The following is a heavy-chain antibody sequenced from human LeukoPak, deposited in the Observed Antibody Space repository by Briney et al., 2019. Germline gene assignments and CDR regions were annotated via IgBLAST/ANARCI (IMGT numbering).Heavy chain of an antibody. Sequence: GGSLRLSCVVSGLSFSNYWMDWVRQAPGKGLEWVAFIKQDGSETSYVDSVKGRFTNCRDNDSNSLFLQMNSLRAEDTAVYYCATRGDLSWFGALRHWSQGTLVTVSS. V-gene: IGHV3-7*01. CDR1: GLSFSNYW. CDR3: ATRGDLSWFGALRH. CDR2: IKQDGSET. D-gene: IGHD3-16*02. J-gene: IGHJ4*02.